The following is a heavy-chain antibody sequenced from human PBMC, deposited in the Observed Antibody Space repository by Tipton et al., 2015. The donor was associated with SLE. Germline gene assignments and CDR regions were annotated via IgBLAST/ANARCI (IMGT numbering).Heavy chain of an antibody. D-gene: IGHD4-23*01. CDR2: INNDGTIT. V-gene: IGHV3-74*01. CDR1: GLTFTAYW. CDR3: VREMRQTGNSLDC. Sequence: SLRLSCTVSGLTFTAYWMHWVRQPPGKGPMWVSRINNDGTITIYADSVKGRFTISRDNAKNTLFLQMNSLRAEDTAVYYCVREMRQTGNSLDCWGQGTLVTVSS. J-gene: IGHJ4*02.